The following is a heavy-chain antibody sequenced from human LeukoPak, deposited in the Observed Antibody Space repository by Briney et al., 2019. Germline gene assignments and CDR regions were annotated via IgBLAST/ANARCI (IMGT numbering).Heavy chain of an antibody. V-gene: IGHV4-39*07. Sequence: SETLSLTCTVSGGSVSSSHYWGWIRQPPGKGLEWIGSIYYGGSTYYNPSLRSRVTTSVDTSKNLFSLKLSSVTAADTAVYYCAKSTYYYDTFVNAFDFWGQGTVVTVSS. CDR1: GGSVSSSHY. CDR3: AKSTYYYDTFVNAFDF. CDR2: IYYGGST. D-gene: IGHD3-22*01. J-gene: IGHJ3*01.